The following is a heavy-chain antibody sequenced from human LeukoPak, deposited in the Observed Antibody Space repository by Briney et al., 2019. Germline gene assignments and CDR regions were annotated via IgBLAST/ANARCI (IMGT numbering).Heavy chain of an antibody. V-gene: IGHV3-30*02. CDR1: EFSFSNYG. CDR2: EQKDGSYK. CDR3: ANIPNSFGPDY. J-gene: IGHJ4*02. D-gene: IGHD3-16*01. Sequence: GGSLRLSCATSEFSFSNYGMHWARQAPGKGLEWVAFEQKDGSYKKYADSVKGRFTISRDNSKNMLYLEMNSLRVEDTAVYYCANIPNSFGPDYWGQGSLVTVSS.